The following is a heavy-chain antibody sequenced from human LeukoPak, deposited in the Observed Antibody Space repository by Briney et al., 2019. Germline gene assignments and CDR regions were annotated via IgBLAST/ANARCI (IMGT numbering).Heavy chain of an antibody. Sequence: SETLSLTCTVSGGSISSYYWSWIRQPPGKGLEWIGYIYYSGSTNYNPSLKSRVTISVDTSKNQFSLKLSSVTAADTAVYYCARGASPPNYYYGMDVWGQGTTVTVSS. J-gene: IGHJ6*02. CDR3: ARGASPPNYYYGMDV. CDR2: IYYSGST. V-gene: IGHV4-59*12. CDR1: GGSISSYY.